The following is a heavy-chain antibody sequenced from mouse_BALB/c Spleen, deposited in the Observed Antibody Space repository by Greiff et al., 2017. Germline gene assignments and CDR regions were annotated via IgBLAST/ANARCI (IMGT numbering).Heavy chain of an antibody. CDR1: GYSFTGYF. CDR3: ARGYYGSSVAWFAY. J-gene: IGHJ3*01. V-gene: IGHV1-20*02. D-gene: IGHD1-1*01. CDR2: INPYNGDT. Sequence: VHVKQSGPELVKPGASVKISCKASGYSFTGYFMNWVMQSHGKSLEWIGRINPYNGDTFYNQKFKGKATLTVDKSSSTAHMELRSLASEDSAVYYCARGYYGSSVAWFAYWDQGTLVTVSA.